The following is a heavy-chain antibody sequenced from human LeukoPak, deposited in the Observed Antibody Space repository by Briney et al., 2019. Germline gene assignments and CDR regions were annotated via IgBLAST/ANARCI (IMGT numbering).Heavy chain of an antibody. CDR3: ARVEVYYYYMDV. Sequence: SETLSLTCTVSGYSISSGYYRGWIRQPPGKGLEWIGSIYHSGSTYYNPSLKSRVTISVDTSKNQFSLKLSSVTAADTAVYHCARVEVYYYYMDVWGKGTTVTVSS. V-gene: IGHV4-38-2*02. CDR1: GYSISSGYY. CDR2: IYHSGST. J-gene: IGHJ6*03.